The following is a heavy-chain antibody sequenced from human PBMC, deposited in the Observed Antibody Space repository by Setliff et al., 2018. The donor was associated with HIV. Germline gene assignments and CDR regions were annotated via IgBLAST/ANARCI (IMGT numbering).Heavy chain of an antibody. Sequence: GSLRLSCSGSGFTFNDAWVSWVRQAPGKGLEWVANIKQDGSEKYYVDSVKGRFTISRDNAKNSLYLQMNSLRAEDTAVYYCASQENDYWGQGTLVTVSS. CDR3: ASQENDY. CDR1: GFTFNDAW. J-gene: IGHJ4*02. CDR2: IKQDGSEK. V-gene: IGHV3-7*01.